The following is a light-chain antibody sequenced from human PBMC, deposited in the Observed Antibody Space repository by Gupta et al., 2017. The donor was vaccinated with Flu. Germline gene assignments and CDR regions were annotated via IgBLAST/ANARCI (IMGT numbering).Light chain of an antibody. Sequence: SSVLTPPPSVSVAPRQPARITCGANNPGRNTVHWYQQKPGQAPVLFFYDDRNRPSGIPERFSGANSGNTATLTISRVEAGDEADYYCQARDSSSDNVVFGGGTKLTVL. J-gene: IGLJ2*01. V-gene: IGLV3-21*02. CDR3: QARDSSSDNVV. CDR2: DDR. CDR1: NPGRNT.